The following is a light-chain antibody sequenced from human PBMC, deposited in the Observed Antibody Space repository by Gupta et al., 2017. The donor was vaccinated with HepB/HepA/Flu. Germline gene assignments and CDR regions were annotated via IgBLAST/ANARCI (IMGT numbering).Light chain of an antibody. V-gene: IGKV3-15*01. CDR3: QQYNNCPLT. CDR2: SAS. CDR1: QSIGSS. Sequence: EIVMTQSPGTLGVCPGERATLYCRATQSIGSSLAWYQQKPGQAPRLLIYSASSRATGLPARFRGSGSGTDFTLTISSLQSEDFAVYYCQQYNNCPLTFGGGTKVDIK. J-gene: IGKJ4*01.